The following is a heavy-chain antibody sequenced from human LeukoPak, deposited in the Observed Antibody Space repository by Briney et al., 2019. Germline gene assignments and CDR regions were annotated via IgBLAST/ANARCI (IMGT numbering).Heavy chain of an antibody. V-gene: IGHV1-69*13. CDR1: GGTFSSYA. Sequence: SVKVSCKASGGTFSSYAISWVRQAPGQGLEWMGGIIPIFGTANYAQKFQGRVTITADESTSTAYMELSSLRSEDTAVYYCARDPEPGRRGWFDPWGQGTLVTVSS. D-gene: IGHD1-14*01. CDR2: IIPIFGTA. CDR3: ARDPEPGRRGWFDP. J-gene: IGHJ5*02.